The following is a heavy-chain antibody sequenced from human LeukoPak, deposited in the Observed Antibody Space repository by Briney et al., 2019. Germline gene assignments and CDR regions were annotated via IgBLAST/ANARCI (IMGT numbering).Heavy chain of an antibody. CDR2: ISGNSIYI. D-gene: IGHD6-19*01. CDR1: GFTFSNDG. CDR3: ASFETVAAKPFDY. V-gene: IGHV3-21*01. J-gene: IGHJ4*02. Sequence: GGSLRLSCAASGFTFSNDGMHWVRQAPDKGLEWVSSISGNSIYIYYADSVKGRFTISRDNAKNSLYLQMNSLRVADTAVYYCASFETVAAKPFDYWGQGTLVTVSS.